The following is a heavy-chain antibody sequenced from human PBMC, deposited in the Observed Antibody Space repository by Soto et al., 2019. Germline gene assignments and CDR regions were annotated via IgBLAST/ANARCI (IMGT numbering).Heavy chain of an antibody. J-gene: IGHJ6*03. CDR3: AGRYCTNGVCYTNYYYYIDV. D-gene: IGHD2-8*01. CDR2: ITTSGGNT. V-gene: IGHV3-23*01. Sequence: EVQLLESGGGLVQPGGSLRLSCAASGFTFSTCAMSWVRQAPGKGLEWVSTITTSGGNTYYADSVQGRFTISRDNSKNTLYLQMNSLRAEDTAVYYCAGRYCTNGVCYTNYYYYIDVCCKGTTVTVSS. CDR1: GFTFSTCA.